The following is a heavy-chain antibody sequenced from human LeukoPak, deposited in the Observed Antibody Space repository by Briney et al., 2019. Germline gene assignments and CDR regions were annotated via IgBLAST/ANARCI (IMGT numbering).Heavy chain of an antibody. V-gene: IGHV1-58*02. CDR1: GFTFTSSA. J-gene: IGHJ4*02. CDR2: IVVGSGNT. CDR3: AGEKTYYYDSSGPDY. Sequence: TSVKVSCKASGFTFTSSAMQWVRQTRGQRLEWIGWIVVGSGNTNHAQKFQERVTITRDMSTSTAYMELSSLRAEDTAVYYCAGEKTYYYDSSGPDYWGQGTLVTVSS. D-gene: IGHD3-22*01.